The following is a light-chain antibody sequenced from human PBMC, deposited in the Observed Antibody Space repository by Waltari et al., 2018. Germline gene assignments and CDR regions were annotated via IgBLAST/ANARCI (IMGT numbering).Light chain of an antibody. V-gene: IGKV3-20*01. CDR3: QHYGRTPPMYT. CDR2: DAS. Sequence: EIVLTQSPATLSLSPGKRATLSCRASQSINNYLAWYHQKPGQAPRLLIYDASSRATGIPDRFSGSGSGTDFALTIIRLEPEDSAVYYCQHYGRTPPMYTFGQGTKLEIK. CDR1: QSINNY. J-gene: IGKJ2*01.